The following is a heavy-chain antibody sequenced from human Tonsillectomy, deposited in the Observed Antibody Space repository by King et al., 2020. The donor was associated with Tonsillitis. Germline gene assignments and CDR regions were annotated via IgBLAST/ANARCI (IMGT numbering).Heavy chain of an antibody. Sequence: VQLQESGPGLVKPSQTLSLTCTVSGGSISSGSYYWSWIRQPAGKGLEWIGRIYTSGSTNYNPSLKSRVTMSVDTSKNQFSLKLGSVTAADTAVYYCAREIIVVVPAAKVYNWFDPWGQGTLVTVSS. CDR2: IYTSGST. CDR1: GGSISSGSYY. D-gene: IGHD2-2*01. V-gene: IGHV4-61*02. J-gene: IGHJ5*02. CDR3: AREIIVVVPAAKVYNWFDP.